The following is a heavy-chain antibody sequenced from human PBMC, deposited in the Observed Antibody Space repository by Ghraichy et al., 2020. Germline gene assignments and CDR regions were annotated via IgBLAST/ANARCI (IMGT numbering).Heavy chain of an antibody. CDR2: INHSGST. CDR3: ARGSPRIQLWFSRLAARSGMDV. CDR1: GGSFSGYY. Sequence: SETLSLTCAVYGGSFSGYYWSWIRQPPGKGLEWIGEINHSGSTNYNPSLKSRVTISVDTSKNQFSLKLSSVTAADTAVYYCARGSPRIQLWFSRLAARSGMDVWGQGTTVTVSS. J-gene: IGHJ6*02. D-gene: IGHD5-18*01. V-gene: IGHV4-34*01.